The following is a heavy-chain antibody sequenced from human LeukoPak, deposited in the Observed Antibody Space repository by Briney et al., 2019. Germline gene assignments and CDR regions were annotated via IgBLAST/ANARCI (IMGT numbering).Heavy chain of an antibody. CDR1: GGSISGGGYY. D-gene: IGHD1-26*01. V-gene: IGHV4-31*03. Sequence: SETLSLTCTVSGGSISGGGYYWSWIRQHPGKGLEWIGYIYYSGSTYYNPSLKSRVTISVDTSKNQFSLKLSSVTAADTAVYYCARGGTSHNQQLLLSWFDPWGQGTLVTVSS. CDR2: IYYSGST. J-gene: IGHJ5*02. CDR3: ARGGTSHNQQLLLSWFDP.